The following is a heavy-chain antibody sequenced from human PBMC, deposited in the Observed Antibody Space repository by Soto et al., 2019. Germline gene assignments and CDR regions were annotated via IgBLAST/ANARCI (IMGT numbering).Heavy chain of an antibody. Sequence: GGSLRLSCAASGFTFSSYSMNWVRQAPGKGLEWVSSISSSSSYIYYADSVKGRFTISRDNAKNSLYLQVNSLRAEDTAVYYCARDLRNYGSVYYFDYWGQGTLVTVSS. CDR1: GFTFSSYS. J-gene: IGHJ4*02. D-gene: IGHD1-7*01. CDR3: ARDLRNYGSVYYFDY. V-gene: IGHV3-21*01. CDR2: ISSSSSYI.